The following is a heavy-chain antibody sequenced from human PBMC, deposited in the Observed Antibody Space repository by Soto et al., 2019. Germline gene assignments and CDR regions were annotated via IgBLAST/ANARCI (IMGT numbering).Heavy chain of an antibody. Sequence: QEQLVQSGGGVVQPRTSLRLSCTASGFTFSDYAVHWVRQAPGKGLEWVAVISYDGSDKKYADSVKGRFTISRDNSNNXLYVQMSNLKPEDXXIYYCATLIAYSSRYGMDVWGQGTTVTVAS. D-gene: IGHD5-12*01. V-gene: IGHV3-30*15. CDR3: ATLIAYSSRYGMDV. CDR2: ISYDGSDK. J-gene: IGHJ6*02. CDR1: GFTFSDYA.